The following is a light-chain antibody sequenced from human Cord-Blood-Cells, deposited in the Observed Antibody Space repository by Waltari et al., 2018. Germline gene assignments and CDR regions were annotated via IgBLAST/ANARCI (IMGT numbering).Light chain of an antibody. CDR2: GAS. Sequence: EIVLTQSPGTLSLSPGERATLSCRASQSVSSSYLAWYQQKPGQDPRLLIYGASSRATGVPDRCSGSWSWTDFTLTISRLEPEDFAVYYCQQYGSSPPAYTFGQGTKLEIK. V-gene: IGKV3-20*01. CDR3: QQYGSSPPAYT. CDR1: QSVSSSY. J-gene: IGKJ2*01.